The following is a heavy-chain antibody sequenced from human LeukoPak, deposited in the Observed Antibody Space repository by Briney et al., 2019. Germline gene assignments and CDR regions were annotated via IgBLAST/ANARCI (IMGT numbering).Heavy chain of an antibody. D-gene: IGHD6-19*01. J-gene: IGHJ4*02. Sequence: SETLSLTCTVSGGSISSYYWSWIRQPAGKGLEWIGRIYTSGSTNYNPSLKSRVTMSVDTSKNQFSLKLSSVTAADTDVYYCARDLSIAVAGEFDYWGQGTLVTVSS. CDR2: IYTSGST. V-gene: IGHV4-4*07. CDR3: ARDLSIAVAGEFDY. CDR1: GGSISSYY.